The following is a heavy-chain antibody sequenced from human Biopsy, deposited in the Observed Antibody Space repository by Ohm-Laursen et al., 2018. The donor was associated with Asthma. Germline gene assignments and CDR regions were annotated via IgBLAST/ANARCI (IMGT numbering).Heavy chain of an antibody. CDR3: ASDFPKDYVRYNFQF. CDR2: HDHEEGGT. J-gene: IGHJ4*02. CDR1: GYSLTDLS. Sequence: GASVKVSCKVSGYSLTDLSMHWARQAPGQGLEWMGGHDHEEGGTVNARRFQGRVTMTEDTSTDTAYMELSSLSSDDTAVYCCASDFPKDYVRYNFQFWGQGTLVTVSS. D-gene: IGHD4-17*01. V-gene: IGHV1-24*01.